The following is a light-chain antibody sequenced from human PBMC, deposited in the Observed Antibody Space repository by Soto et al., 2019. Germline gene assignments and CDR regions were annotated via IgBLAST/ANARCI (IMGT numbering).Light chain of an antibody. CDR2: GAS. V-gene: IGKV3-20*01. CDR1: QSVSSCY. J-gene: IGKJ1*01. CDR3: QQYGSSPRT. Sequence: EIVLTQSPGTLSLSQGERATLSCRASQSVSSCYLAWYQQKPGQAPRLLIYGASSRATGIPDRFSGSGSGTDFTLTISRLEPEDFAVYYCQQYGSSPRTFGQGTKVEIK.